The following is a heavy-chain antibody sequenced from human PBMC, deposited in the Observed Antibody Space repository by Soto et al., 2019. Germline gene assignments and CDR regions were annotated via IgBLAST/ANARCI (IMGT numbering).Heavy chain of an antibody. Sequence: GESLKISCKGSGYSFTSYWIGWVRQMPGKGLEWMGIIYPGDSDTRYSPSFQGQVTISADKSSSTAYLQWSSLKASETAMYHCARPRRDITMARGVIGDTYYYYYMDVWGKGTTVTVSS. J-gene: IGHJ6*03. CDR1: GYSFTSYW. CDR2: IYPGDSDT. D-gene: IGHD3-10*01. CDR3: ARPRRDITMARGVIGDTYYYYYMDV. V-gene: IGHV5-51*01.